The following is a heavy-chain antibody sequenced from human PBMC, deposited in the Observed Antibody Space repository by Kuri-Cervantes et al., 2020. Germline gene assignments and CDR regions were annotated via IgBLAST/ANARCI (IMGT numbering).Heavy chain of an antibody. D-gene: IGHD1-26*01. J-gene: IGHJ4*02. Sequence: ASVKVSCKASGYTFTGYYMHWVRQAPGQGLEWMGWINPNSGGTNYAQKFQGRVTMTRDTSISTAYMELSRLRSDDTAVYYCARGLGGKGNWELLGNSWGQGTLVTVSS. CDR2: INPNSGGT. V-gene: IGHV1-2*02. CDR3: ARGLGGKGNWELLGNS. CDR1: GYTFTGYY.